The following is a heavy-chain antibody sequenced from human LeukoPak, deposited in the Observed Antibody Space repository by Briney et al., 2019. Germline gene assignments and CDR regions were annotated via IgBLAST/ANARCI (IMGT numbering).Heavy chain of an antibody. V-gene: IGHV3-64*01. CDR1: GFTFSNYL. J-gene: IGHJ4*02. D-gene: IGHD1-26*01. CDR2: ISSNGGST. CDR3: ARIFGSSDVDY. Sequence: GGSLRLSCAVSGFTFSNYLMHWVRQAPGKGLEYVSAISSNGGSTYYANSVKGRFTISRDNSKNTLYLQMGSLRAEDMAMYYCARIFGSSDVDYWGQGTRVTVSS.